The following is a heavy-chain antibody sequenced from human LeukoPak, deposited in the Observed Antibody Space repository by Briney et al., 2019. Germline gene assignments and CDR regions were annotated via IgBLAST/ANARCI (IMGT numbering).Heavy chain of an antibody. CDR2: IYSGGST. Sequence: GGSLRLSCAASGFTVSSNYMSWVRQAPGKGLEWVSVIYSGGSTYYADSVKGRFTISRDNAKNSLYLQMNSLRAEDTAVYYCAKDRALYDSSGSYTDYWGQGTLVTVSS. D-gene: IGHD3-22*01. CDR1: GFTVSSNY. J-gene: IGHJ4*02. V-gene: IGHV3-53*05. CDR3: AKDRALYDSSGSYTDY.